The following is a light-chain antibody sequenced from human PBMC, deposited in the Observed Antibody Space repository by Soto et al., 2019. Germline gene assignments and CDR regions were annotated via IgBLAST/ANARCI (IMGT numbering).Light chain of an antibody. J-gene: IGKJ4*01. CDR3: LQHSSYPRP. CDR2: AVS. Sequence: DIQMTQSPSSLSAPVGGTVTITCGASQCIRRDLGGYQQKPGKAPTRLIYAVSSLHSGVPSRFSGSGSGTEITLTISRLQAEDSATCYCLQHSSYPRPFGGGNKVDIK. CDR1: QCIRRD. V-gene: IGKV1-17*01.